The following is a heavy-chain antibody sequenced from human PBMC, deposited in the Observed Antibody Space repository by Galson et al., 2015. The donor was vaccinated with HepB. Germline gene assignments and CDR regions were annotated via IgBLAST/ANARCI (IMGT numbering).Heavy chain of an antibody. CDR1: KFTFSNYP. Sequence: LRLSCAASKFTFSNYPMHWVRQAPGQGLEWVAFISYDGNTEFYADSVKGRFTISRDNSKNTLYLQMNSLRVEDTAVYYCAREFDSFDYWGQGTLVTVSS. D-gene: IGHD3-22*01. CDR2: ISYDGNTE. CDR3: AREFDSFDY. V-gene: IGHV3-30-3*01. J-gene: IGHJ4*02.